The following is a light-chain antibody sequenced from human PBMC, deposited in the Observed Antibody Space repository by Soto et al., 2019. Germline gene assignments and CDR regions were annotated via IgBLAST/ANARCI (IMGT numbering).Light chain of an antibody. V-gene: IGKV1-5*01. J-gene: IGKJ1*01. CDR3: LQYSSHSWT. Sequence: DIQMTQSPSTLSPSVGDRVTITCRASRSISDWLAWYQQKPGKAPKLLIFDASSLKSVVPSRFSGSGSGTEFTLTISGLQPDDVATYYCLQYSSHSWTFGQGTKVEIK. CDR2: DAS. CDR1: RSISDW.